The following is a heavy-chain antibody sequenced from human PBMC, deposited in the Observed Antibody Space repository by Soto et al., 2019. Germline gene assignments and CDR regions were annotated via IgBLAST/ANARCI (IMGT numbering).Heavy chain of an antibody. CDR3: ARGDYYYGSGRAYYYYYGMDV. D-gene: IGHD3-10*01. Sequence: GESLKISCKGSGYSFTSYWIGWVRQMPGKGLEWMGIIYPGDSDTRYSPSFQGQVTISADKSIGTAYLQWSSLKASDTAMYYCARGDYYYGSGRAYYYYYGMDVWGQGTTVTVSS. CDR1: GYSFTSYW. V-gene: IGHV5-51*01. CDR2: IYPGDSDT. J-gene: IGHJ6*02.